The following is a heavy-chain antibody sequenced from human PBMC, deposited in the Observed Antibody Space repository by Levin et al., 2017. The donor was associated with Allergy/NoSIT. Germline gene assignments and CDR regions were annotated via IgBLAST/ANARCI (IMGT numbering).Heavy chain of an antibody. Sequence: GGSLRLSCAASGFTFSSYGMHWVRQAPGKGLEWVAVISYDGSQKYYADSVKGRFTISRDNSKNTLYLQMNSLRAEDTAVYYCAKISYDSYGYYYAFDYWGHGTLVTVSS. CDR3: AKISYDSYGYYYAFDY. CDR2: ISYDGSQK. CDR1: GFTFSSYG. D-gene: IGHD3-22*01. V-gene: IGHV3-30*18. J-gene: IGHJ4*01.